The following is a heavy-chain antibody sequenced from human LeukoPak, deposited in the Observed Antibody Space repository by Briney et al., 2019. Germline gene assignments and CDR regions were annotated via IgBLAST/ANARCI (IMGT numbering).Heavy chain of an antibody. CDR3: ARVVSSWYRP. J-gene: IGHJ5*02. CDR1: GYSISSGYY. Sequence: PSETLSLTCTVSGYSISSGYYWGWIRQPPGKGLEWIGEINHSGSTNYNPSLKSRVTISVDTSKNQFSLKLSSVTAADTAVYYCARVVSSWYRPWGQGTLVTVSS. CDR2: INHSGST. V-gene: IGHV4-38-2*02. D-gene: IGHD6-13*01.